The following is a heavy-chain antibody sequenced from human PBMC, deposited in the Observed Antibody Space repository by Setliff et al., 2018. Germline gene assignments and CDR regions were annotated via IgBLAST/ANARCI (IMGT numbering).Heavy chain of an antibody. CDR1: GFTSSNYW. CDR3: ARYSSGWFFDY. Sequence: LRLSCGASGFTSSNYWMYWVRQVPGKGLVWVSRINGDGTITHYADSVKGRFTISRDNAKNSLYLQMNSLRAEDTAVYYCARYSSGWFFDYWGQGTPVTVSS. D-gene: IGHD6-19*01. J-gene: IGHJ4*02. V-gene: IGHV3-74*01. CDR2: INGDGTIT.